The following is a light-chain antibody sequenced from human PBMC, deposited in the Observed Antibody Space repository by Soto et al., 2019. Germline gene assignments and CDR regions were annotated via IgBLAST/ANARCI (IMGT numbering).Light chain of an antibody. J-gene: IGLJ1*01. CDR2: EVS. Sequence: QSVLTQPASVSGSLGQSITISCTGTSSDVGGYNYVSWYQQQPGKAPKLMISEVSNRPSGISNRFSGSKSGNTASLIISGLQAEDEADYYCCSLTSSTTYVFGTGTKVTVL. CDR3: CSLTSSTTYV. CDR1: SSDVGGYNY. V-gene: IGLV2-14*01.